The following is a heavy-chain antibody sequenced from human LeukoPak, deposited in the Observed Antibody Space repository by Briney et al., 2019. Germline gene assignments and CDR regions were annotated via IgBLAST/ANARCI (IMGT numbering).Heavy chain of an antibody. Sequence: GASVKVSCKASGGTFSSYAISWVRRAPGQGLEWMGRIIPILGIANYAQKFQGRVTITADKSTSTAYMELSSLRSEDTAVYYCARNGDREQPYYFDYWGQGTLVTVSS. CDR1: GGTFSSYA. D-gene: IGHD1-26*01. CDR3: ARNGDREQPYYFDY. CDR2: IIPILGIA. J-gene: IGHJ4*02. V-gene: IGHV1-69*04.